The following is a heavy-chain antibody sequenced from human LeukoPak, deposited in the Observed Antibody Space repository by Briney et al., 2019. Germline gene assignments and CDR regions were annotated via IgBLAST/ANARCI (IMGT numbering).Heavy chain of an antibody. D-gene: IGHD1-1*01. CDR3: LTVSTATRSFDS. CDR2: NLGGLKP. J-gene: IGHJ3*02. CDR1: GPPHNNYY. V-gene: IGHV4-59*07. Sequence: ADPLSLLCTLCGPPHNNYYWTWIRQSPGEGLEWIGCNLGGLKPHHNPSLDGRVTKSVDTSKTQFSLILTSTTAADTAVYYCLTVSTATRSFDSWGPGTTVSVSS.